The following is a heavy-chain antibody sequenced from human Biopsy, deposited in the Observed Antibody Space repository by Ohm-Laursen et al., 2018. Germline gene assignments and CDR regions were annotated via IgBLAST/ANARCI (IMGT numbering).Heavy chain of an antibody. CDR3: AAYYYDSSGYFYAFHY. CDR1: GVSISSYF. Sequence: SETLSLTCIVSGVSISSYFWSWIRQPLGKGLEWIGYVSYSGNTKYNPSLKSRVIISAHTPKNQFSLKLSSVTAADTAMYYCAAYYYDSSGYFYAFHYWGQGTLVTVSS. CDR2: VSYSGNT. J-gene: IGHJ4*02. V-gene: IGHV4-59*08. D-gene: IGHD3-22*01.